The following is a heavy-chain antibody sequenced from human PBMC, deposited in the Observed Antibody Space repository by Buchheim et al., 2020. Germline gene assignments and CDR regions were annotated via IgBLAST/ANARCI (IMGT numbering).Heavy chain of an antibody. CDR2: ISDSSNII. D-gene: IGHD6-19*01. J-gene: IGHJ6*02. Sequence: EVQLVESGGGLVQPGGSLRLSCAASGFTFSTYGMNWVRQAPGKGLEWVSYISDSSNIIYYAGSVKGRFTISRDNAKNSLYLHMNTLRDEDTAVYYCARRLAYYYGMDVWGQGTT. V-gene: IGHV3-48*02. CDR1: GFTFSTYG. CDR3: ARRLAYYYGMDV.